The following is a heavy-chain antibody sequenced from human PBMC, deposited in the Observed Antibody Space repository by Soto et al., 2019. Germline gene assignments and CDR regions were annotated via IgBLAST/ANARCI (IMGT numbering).Heavy chain of an antibody. J-gene: IGHJ6*02. CDR3: TKGMDV. CDR1: GFAFSDYA. Sequence: EVQLLESGVGLVQPGGSLRVSCAASGFAFSDYAMTWVRQAPGKGLEWVSSISGGGGIIYYADSVKGRFSISRDNSKNTLYLQMNSLRAEDTALYYCTKGMDVWGQGTTVTVSS. V-gene: IGHV3-23*01. CDR2: ISGGGGII.